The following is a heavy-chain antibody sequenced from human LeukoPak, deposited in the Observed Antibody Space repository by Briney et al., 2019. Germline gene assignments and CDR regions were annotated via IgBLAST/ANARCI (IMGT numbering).Heavy chain of an antibody. CDR1: GFTFSSSR. CDR2: ISSRGTTK. J-gene: IGHJ4*02. CDR3: ANFEPGYTSSWHAEF. Sequence: GGSLRLSCEVSGFTFSSSRMNWVRQAPGKGLEWVSYISSRGTTKHYADSVKGRFTISRDNAKNALYLQMNSLRVEDTAVYYCANFEPGYTSSWHAEFWGQGTLVTVSS. V-gene: IGHV3-48*01. D-gene: IGHD6-13*01.